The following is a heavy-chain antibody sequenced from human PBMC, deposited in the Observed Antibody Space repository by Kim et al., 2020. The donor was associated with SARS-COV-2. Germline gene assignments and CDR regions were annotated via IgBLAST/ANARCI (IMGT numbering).Heavy chain of an antibody. V-gene: IGHV1-46*01. Sequence: ASVKVSCKASGYTFTSYYMHWVRQAPGQGLEWMGMINPSGGSTSYAQKFQGRVTMTRDTSTSTIYMELSSLRSEDTAVYYCARLKFPYDSSGYWLGYWGQGTLVTVSS. CDR3: ARLKFPYDSSGYWLGY. J-gene: IGHJ4*02. D-gene: IGHD3-22*01. CDR2: INPSGGST. CDR1: GYTFTSYY.